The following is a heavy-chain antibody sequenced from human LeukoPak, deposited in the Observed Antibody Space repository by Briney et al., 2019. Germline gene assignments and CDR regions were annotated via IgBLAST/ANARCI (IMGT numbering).Heavy chain of an antibody. Sequence: GGSLRLSCAASRFTFNKYGMHWVRQAPGKGLEWVAFIRYDGSNKYYADSVKGRFTISRDNSKNTLYLQMNSLRAEDTAVYYCAKDPTYGSGSYYFDYWGQGTLVTVSS. CDR2: IRYDGSNK. V-gene: IGHV3-30*02. J-gene: IGHJ4*02. CDR3: AKDPTYGSGSYYFDY. CDR1: RFTFNKYG. D-gene: IGHD3-10*01.